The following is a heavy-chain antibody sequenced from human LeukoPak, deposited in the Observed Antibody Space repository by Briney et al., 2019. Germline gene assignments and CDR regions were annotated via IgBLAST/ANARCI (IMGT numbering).Heavy chain of an antibody. Sequence: GGSLRLSCAASGFTFSSYAMHWVRQAPGKGLEWVAVISYDGSNKYYADSVKDRFTISRDNSKNTLYLQMNSLRAEDTAVYYYARGTHYYDSSGYSNDYWGQGTLVTVSS. CDR1: GFTFSSYA. D-gene: IGHD3-22*01. CDR3: ARGTHYYDSSGYSNDY. CDR2: ISYDGSNK. V-gene: IGHV3-30-3*01. J-gene: IGHJ4*02.